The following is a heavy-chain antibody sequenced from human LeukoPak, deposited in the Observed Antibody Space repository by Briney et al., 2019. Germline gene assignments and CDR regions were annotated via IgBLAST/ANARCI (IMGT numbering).Heavy chain of an antibody. Sequence: GGTLRLSCAASGFTFSSFAMSWVRQAPGKGLGWLAAIWSDGSIKYYSGSVKGRFTISRDNSRNTLYLQMNSLRAEDTAVYYCARGPIAVAGTPSIYQHWGQGTLVTVSS. CDR3: ARGPIAVAGTPSIYQH. J-gene: IGHJ1*01. CDR2: IWSDGSIK. V-gene: IGHV3-33*08. D-gene: IGHD6-19*01. CDR1: GFTFSSFA.